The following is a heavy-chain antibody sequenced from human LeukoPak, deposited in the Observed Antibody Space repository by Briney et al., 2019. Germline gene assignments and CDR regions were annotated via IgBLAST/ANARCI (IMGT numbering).Heavy chain of an antibody. V-gene: IGHV1-18*01. CDR1: GYTFTSYG. CDR2: ISAYNGNT. Sequence: ASVKVSCKASGYTFTSYGISWVRQAPGQGLEWMGWISAYNGNTNYALNLQGRVTMTTGTSTSTAYMELRSLRSDDTAVYYCARAGYYDSSGYSVFDYWGQGTLVTVSS. CDR3: ARAGYYDSSGYSVFDY. D-gene: IGHD3-22*01. J-gene: IGHJ4*02.